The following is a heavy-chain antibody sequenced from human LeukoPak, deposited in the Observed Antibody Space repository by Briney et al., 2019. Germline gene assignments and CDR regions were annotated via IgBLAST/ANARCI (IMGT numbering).Heavy chain of an antibody. CDR1: GYTFTGYY. CDR3: ARVERWLQSPDY. D-gene: IGHD5-24*01. CDR2: INPNSGGT. V-gene: IGHV1-2*02. J-gene: IGHJ4*02. Sequence: ASVKVSCKASGYTFTGYYMHWVRQAPGQGLEWMGWINPNSGGTNYAQKFQGRVTMTRDTSISTAYMELRSLRSDDTAVYYCARVERWLQSPDYWGQGTLVTVSS.